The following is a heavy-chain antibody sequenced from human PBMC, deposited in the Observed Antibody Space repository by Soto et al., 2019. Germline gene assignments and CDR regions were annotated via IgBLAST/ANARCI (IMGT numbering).Heavy chain of an antibody. V-gene: IGHV5-51*01. Sequence: XASLKVSCKGSGYSFNSYWIGWVRQMPGKGLERMRISYPGDSETRYSPSFQGQVTIPADKSISTAYLQWSSLKASDTAMYYCATLRDGYNSPWFDPWGQGSLFTVSS. J-gene: IGHJ5*02. CDR3: ATLRDGYNSPWFDP. CDR2: SYPGDSET. CDR1: GYSFNSYW. D-gene: IGHD5-12*01.